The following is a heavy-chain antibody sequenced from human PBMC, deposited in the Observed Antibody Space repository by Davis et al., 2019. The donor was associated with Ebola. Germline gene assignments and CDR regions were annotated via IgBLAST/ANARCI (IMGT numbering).Heavy chain of an antibody. V-gene: IGHV3-7*04. Sequence: GESLKISCAASGFTFSRCWMTWVRQAPGKGLEWVANIKQDESEKYYVDSVKGRFTISRDNADNSLYLQMNSLRAEDTAVYYCARGDPTVSYFDYWGQGTLVVVSS. CDR1: GFTFSRCW. CDR2: IKQDESEK. CDR3: ARGDPTVSYFDY. D-gene: IGHD4-17*01. J-gene: IGHJ4*02.